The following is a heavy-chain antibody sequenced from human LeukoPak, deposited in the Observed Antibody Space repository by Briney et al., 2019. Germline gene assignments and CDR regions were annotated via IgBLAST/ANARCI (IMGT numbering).Heavy chain of an antibody. Sequence: SETLSLTCTVSGGSISSGDYYWSWIRQPPAKGLEWIGYIYYSGSTYYNPSLKSRVTISVDTSKNQFSLKLSSVTAADTAVYYCAREPSTGAPFDYWGQGTLVTVSS. CDR2: IYYSGST. D-gene: IGHD5/OR15-5a*01. CDR3: AREPSTGAPFDY. V-gene: IGHV4-30-4*01. CDR1: GGSISSGDYY. J-gene: IGHJ4*02.